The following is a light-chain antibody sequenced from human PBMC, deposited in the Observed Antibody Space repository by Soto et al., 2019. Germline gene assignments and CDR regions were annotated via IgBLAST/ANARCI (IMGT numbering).Light chain of an antibody. CDR2: AAS. CDR3: HKYNHAPT. Sequence: EIQMTQSPSSLSASVGDRVTITCRASQAISSYLAWYQQKPANVPELLIYAASTLQSGVPSRFSGSESGTDSSLTSSRVQPEDVANYYYHKYNHAPTFGGGTKVEIK. J-gene: IGKJ4*01. V-gene: IGKV1-27*01. CDR1: QAISSY.